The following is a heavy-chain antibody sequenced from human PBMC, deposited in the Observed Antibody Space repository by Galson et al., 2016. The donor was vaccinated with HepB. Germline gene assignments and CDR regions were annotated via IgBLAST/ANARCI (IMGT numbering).Heavy chain of an antibody. CDR2: ISSSGTYI. CDR1: GFTLSTYT. CDR3: ARDGSHDFWSGYFPDKTKKNHPFDV. D-gene: IGHD3-3*01. J-gene: IGHJ6*02. V-gene: IGHV3-21*01. Sequence: SLRLSCAASGFTLSTYTMSWVRQAPGQGLEWVSSISSSGTYISYADSMKGRFTTSRDSAKNSLYLQMNSLRVEDTAVYYCARDGSHDFWSGYFPDKTKKNHPFDVWGQGTTVTVSS.